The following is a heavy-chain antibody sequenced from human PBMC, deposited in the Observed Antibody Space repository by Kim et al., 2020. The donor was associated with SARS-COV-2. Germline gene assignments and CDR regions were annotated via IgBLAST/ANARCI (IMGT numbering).Heavy chain of an antibody. CDR1: GFHFSDYY. Sequence: GGSLRLSCAASGFHFSDYYMSWIRQAPGKGLEWVSYISISGFTTHYADSVKGRFTISRDNAKNSLYLQMNSLRAEDTAVYYCARVGSTVAAGSVDYWGQGTLVTVSS. CDR2: ISISGFTT. CDR3: ARVGSTVAAGSVDY. D-gene: IGHD6-13*01. V-gene: IGHV3-11*01. J-gene: IGHJ4*02.